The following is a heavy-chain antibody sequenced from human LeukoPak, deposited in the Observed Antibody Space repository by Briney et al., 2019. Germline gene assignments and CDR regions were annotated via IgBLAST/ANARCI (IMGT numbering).Heavy chain of an antibody. V-gene: IGHV4-59*01. CDR1: GGSMSNYF. J-gene: IGHJ5*02. CDR3: ARDLGPNWFDP. Sequence: SETLSLTCTVSGGSMSNYFWSWIRQPPGKGLEWTGYISYSGSTKYNPSLKSRLTVSVDTSKDQFSLKLRSVTSADTAVYYCARDLGPNWFDPWGQGTLVTVSS. CDR2: ISYSGST. D-gene: IGHD7-27*01.